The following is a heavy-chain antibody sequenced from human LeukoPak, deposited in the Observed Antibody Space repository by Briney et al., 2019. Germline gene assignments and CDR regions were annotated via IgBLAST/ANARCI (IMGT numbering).Heavy chain of an antibody. J-gene: IGHJ5*02. D-gene: IGHD3-10*01. CDR2: IYYSGST. Sequence: SETLSLTCTVSGGSMSSYYWSWIRQPPGKGLEWIGYIYYSGSTNYNPSLKRRVTISVDTSKNQFSLKLSSVTAADTAMYYCARETVGVASGSGSYYNNWFDPWGQGTLVTVSS. CDR1: GGSMSSYY. CDR3: ARETVGVASGSGSYYNNWFDP. V-gene: IGHV4-59*01.